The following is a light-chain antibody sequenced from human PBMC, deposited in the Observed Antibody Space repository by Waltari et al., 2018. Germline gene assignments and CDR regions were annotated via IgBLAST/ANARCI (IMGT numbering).Light chain of an antibody. CDR1: QGVRND. CDR2: AAS. CDR3: LQDYNYPLT. Sequence: AIQLTQSPSSLSASLGDRVTITCRASQGVRNDLGLYQQKPGKAPKLLIYAASSLQSGVPSRFSGSGSGTDFTLTISSLQPEDFATYYCLQDYNYPLTFGGGTKVEIK. V-gene: IGKV1-6*01. J-gene: IGKJ4*01.